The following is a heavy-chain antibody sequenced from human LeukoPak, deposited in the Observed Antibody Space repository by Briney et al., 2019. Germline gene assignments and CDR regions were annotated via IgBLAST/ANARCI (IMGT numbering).Heavy chain of an antibody. CDR1: GFTFSSYH. Sequence: GGSLRLSCVASGFTFSSYHMNWVRQAPGKGLEWVSYISSSGSTIYYADSVKGRFTISRDNAKNSLYLQMNSLRDDDTAVYYCARGMVVAARDYWGQGTLVTVSS. J-gene: IGHJ4*02. CDR2: ISSSGSTI. CDR3: ARGMVVAARDY. V-gene: IGHV3-48*02. D-gene: IGHD2-15*01.